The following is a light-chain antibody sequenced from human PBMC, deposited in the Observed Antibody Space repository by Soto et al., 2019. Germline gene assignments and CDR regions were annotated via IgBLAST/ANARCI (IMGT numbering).Light chain of an antibody. V-gene: IGKV4-1*01. CDR1: QSVLYSSNNKNY. Sequence: DIVMTQSPDSLAVSLGEGATINCKSSQSVLYSSNNKNYLAWYQQKPGQPPKLLIYWASTRESGVPDRFSGSGSGTDFTLTISSLQAEDVAVYYCQQYYSPYTFGQGTKLEIK. CDR3: QQYYSPYT. J-gene: IGKJ2*01. CDR2: WAS.